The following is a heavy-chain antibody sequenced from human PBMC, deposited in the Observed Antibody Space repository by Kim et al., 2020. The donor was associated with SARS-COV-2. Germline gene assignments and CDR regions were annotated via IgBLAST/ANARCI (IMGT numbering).Heavy chain of an antibody. Sequence: GESLKISCKGSGYSFTSYWIGWVRQMPGKGLEWMGIIYPGDSDTRYSPSFQGQVTISADKSISTAYLQWSSLKASDTAMYYCARHWDGYNSYYYYGMDVWGQGTTVTVSS. CDR1: GYSFTSYW. D-gene: IGHD5-12*01. CDR2: IYPGDSDT. J-gene: IGHJ6*02. V-gene: IGHV5-51*01. CDR3: ARHWDGYNSYYYYGMDV.